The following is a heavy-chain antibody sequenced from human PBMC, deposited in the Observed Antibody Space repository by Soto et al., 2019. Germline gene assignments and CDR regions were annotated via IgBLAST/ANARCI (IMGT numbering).Heavy chain of an antibody. J-gene: IGHJ4*02. CDR3: ASLPNVAGVAY. CDR1: GYTFTSYG. Sequence: ASVKVSCKASGYTFTSYGISWVRQAPGQGLEWMGWISAYNGSTNYAQKLQGRVTTTTDTSTSTAYMELRSLRSDDTAVYYCASLPNVAGVAYWGQGTLVTVSS. CDR2: ISAYNGST. V-gene: IGHV1-18*04. D-gene: IGHD6-19*01.